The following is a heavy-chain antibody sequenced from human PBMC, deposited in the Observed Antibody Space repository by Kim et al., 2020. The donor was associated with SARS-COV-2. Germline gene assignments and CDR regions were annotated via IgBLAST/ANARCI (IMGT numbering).Heavy chain of an antibody. Sequence: KTDYAQHFQGRVTITRDTSITTASIELRSLRAEDTCVYYCARGLAAGVDLWGQGTLLSVSS. CDR2: KT. CDR3: ARGLAAGVDL. D-gene: IGHD6-13*01. J-gene: IGHJ4*01. V-gene: IGHV1-8*03.